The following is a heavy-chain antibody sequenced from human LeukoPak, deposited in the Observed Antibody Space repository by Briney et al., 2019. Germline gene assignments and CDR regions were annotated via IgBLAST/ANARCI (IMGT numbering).Heavy chain of an antibody. V-gene: IGHV4-61*05. CDR2: IYYSGST. CDR3: ARLSKRWLQLDAFDI. J-gene: IGHJ3*02. Sequence: PSETLSLTCTVSGGSISSSSYYWSWVRQPPGKGLEWIGYIYYSGSTNYNPSLKSRVTISVDTSKNQFSLKLSSVTAADTAVYYCARLSKRWLQLDAFDIWGQGTMVTVSS. D-gene: IGHD5-24*01. CDR1: GGSISSSSYY.